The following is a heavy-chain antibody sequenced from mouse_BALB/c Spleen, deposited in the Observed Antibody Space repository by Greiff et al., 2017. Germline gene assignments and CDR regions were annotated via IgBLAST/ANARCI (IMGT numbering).Heavy chain of an antibody. CDR1: GYTFTSYW. J-gene: IGHJ1*01. CDR3: ARGVGSSYYWYFDV. D-gene: IGHD1-1*01. V-gene: IGHV1-69*02. CDR2: IDPSDSYT. Sequence: VQLQQPGAELVKPGASVKLSCKASGYTFTSYWMHWVKQRPGQGLEWIGEIDPSDSYTNYNQKFKGKATLTVDKSSSTAYMQLSSLTSEDSAVYYCARGVGSSYYWYFDVWGAGTTVTVSS.